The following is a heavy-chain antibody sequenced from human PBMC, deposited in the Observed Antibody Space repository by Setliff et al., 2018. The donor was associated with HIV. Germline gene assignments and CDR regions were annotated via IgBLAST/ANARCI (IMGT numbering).Heavy chain of an antibody. CDR3: AREDIAVASAFDI. Sequence: SETLSLTCTVAGSSISSYYWSWIRQPPGTGLEWSGHLYPSGSTNYNPSLKSRVTISVDTSKNQFSLMLSSLTAAEPVVYSCAREDIAVASAFDIWGQGTRVTVSS. D-gene: IGHD6-19*01. CDR2: LYPSGST. J-gene: IGHJ3*02. CDR1: GSSISSYY. V-gene: IGHV4-4*08.